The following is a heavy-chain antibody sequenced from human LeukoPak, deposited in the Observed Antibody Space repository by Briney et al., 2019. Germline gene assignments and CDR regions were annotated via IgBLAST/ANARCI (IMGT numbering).Heavy chain of an antibody. CDR2: IYPGDSDT. CDR3: ARHSGSEYDFWSGHNYYYMDV. V-gene: IGHV5-51*01. Sequence: GESLKISCKGSGYSFTSYWIGWVRQMPGKGLEWMGIIYPGDSDTRYSPSFQGQVTISADKSISTAYLQWSSLKASDTAMYYCARHSGSEYDFWSGHNYYYMDVWGKGTTVTVSS. D-gene: IGHD3-3*01. J-gene: IGHJ6*03. CDR1: GYSFTSYW.